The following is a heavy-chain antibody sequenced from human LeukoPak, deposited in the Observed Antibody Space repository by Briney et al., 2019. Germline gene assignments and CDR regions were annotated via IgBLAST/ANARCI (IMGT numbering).Heavy chain of an antibody. V-gene: IGHV3-21*01. CDR2: ISSSSSYI. CDR1: GFTFSSYS. J-gene: IGHJ4*02. D-gene: IGHD5-18*01. Sequence: GGSLSLSCAASGFTFSSYSMNWVRQAPGKGLEWVSSISSSSSYIYYADSVKGRFTISRDNAKNSLYLQMNSLRAEDTAVYYCARNGDTAMAGDYWGQGTLVTASS. CDR3: ARNGDTAMAGDY.